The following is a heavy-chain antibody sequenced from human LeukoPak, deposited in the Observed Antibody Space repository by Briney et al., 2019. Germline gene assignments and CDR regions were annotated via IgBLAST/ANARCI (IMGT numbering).Heavy chain of an antibody. CDR3: ARPPGVVRGVILDY. D-gene: IGHD3-10*01. Sequence: GGSLRLSCAASGFTFSSYSMNWVRQAPGKGLEWVSSISSSSSYIYYADSVKGRFTISRDNAENSLYLQMNSLRAEDTALYYCARPPGVVRGVILDYWGQGTLVTVSS. V-gene: IGHV3-21*01. CDR1: GFTFSSYS. J-gene: IGHJ4*02. CDR2: ISSSSSYI.